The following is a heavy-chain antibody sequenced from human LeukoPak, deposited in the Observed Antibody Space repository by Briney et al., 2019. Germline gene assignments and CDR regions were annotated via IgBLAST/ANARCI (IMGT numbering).Heavy chain of an antibody. CDR3: ARRERYFDSSQHRY. CDR2: INHSGST. Sequence: SETLSLTCAVYGGSFSGYYWSWIRQPPGKGLEWIGEINHSGSTNYNPSLKSRVTISVDTSKNQFSLKLSSVTAADTAWYYCARRERYFDSSQHRYWGQGTPVTVSS. J-gene: IGHJ4*02. V-gene: IGHV4-34*01. D-gene: IGHD3-9*01. CDR1: GGSFSGYY.